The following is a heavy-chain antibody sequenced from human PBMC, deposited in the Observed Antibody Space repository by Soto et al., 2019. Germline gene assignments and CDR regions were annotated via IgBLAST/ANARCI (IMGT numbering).Heavy chain of an antibody. J-gene: IGHJ6*02. D-gene: IGHD4-4*01. CDR2: IYYSGST. CDR3: ASSVTSYYYDMDV. Sequence: PSETLSLTCTVSGGSISSGGYYWSWIRQHPGKGLEWIGYIYYSGSTYYNPSLKSRVTISVDTSKNQFSLKLSSVTAADTAVYYCASSVTSYYYDMDVWGQGTTVTVSS. CDR1: GGSISSGGYY. V-gene: IGHV4-31*03.